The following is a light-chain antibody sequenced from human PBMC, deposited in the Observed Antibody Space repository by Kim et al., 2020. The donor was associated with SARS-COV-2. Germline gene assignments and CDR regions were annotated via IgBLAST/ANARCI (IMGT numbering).Light chain of an antibody. CDR2: DTS. V-gene: IGKV3-15*01. J-gene: IGKJ4*01. CDR1: QSFTSK. CDR3: QQYYSWPLT. Sequence: VSPGERATLSCRASQSFTSKLAWFQQKPGRAPRLLIYDTSTRATGIPARFSGSGSGIEFTLTISSLQSEDFAVYYCQQYYSWPLTFGGGTKVDIK.